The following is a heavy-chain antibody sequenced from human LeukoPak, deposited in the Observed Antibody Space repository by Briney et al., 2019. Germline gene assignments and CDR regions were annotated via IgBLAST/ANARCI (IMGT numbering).Heavy chain of an antibody. CDR3: AKDGAGVKARYYYYMDV. CDR2: ISYDGSNK. Sequence: GGSLRLSCAASGFTFSSYAMHWVRQAPGKGLEWVAVISYDGSNKYYADSVKGRFTISRDNSKNTLYLQMNSLRAEDTAVYYCAKDGAGVKARYYYYMDVWGKGTTVTVSS. J-gene: IGHJ6*03. D-gene: IGHD1-26*01. CDR1: GFTFSSYA. V-gene: IGHV3-30*04.